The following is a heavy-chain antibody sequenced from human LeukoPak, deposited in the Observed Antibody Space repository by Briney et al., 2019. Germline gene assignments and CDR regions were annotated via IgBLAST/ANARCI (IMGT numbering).Heavy chain of an antibody. V-gene: IGHV3-23*01. Sequence: PGGSLRLSCAASGFTFSSYAMSWVRQAPGKGLEWVSAISGSGGSTYYADSVKGRFTISRDNSKNTLYLQMNSLRAEDTAVYYCAKHGYSYGYELRVGYWGQGTLVTVSS. CDR2: ISGSGGST. CDR1: GFTFSSYA. J-gene: IGHJ4*02. CDR3: AKHGYSYGYELRVGY. D-gene: IGHD5-18*01.